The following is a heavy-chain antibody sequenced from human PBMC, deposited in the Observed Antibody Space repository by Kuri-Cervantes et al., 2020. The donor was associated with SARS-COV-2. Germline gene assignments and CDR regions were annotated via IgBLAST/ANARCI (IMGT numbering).Heavy chain of an antibody. J-gene: IGHJ6*03. V-gene: IGHV4-59*01. D-gene: IGHD6-13*01. Sequence: SETLSLTCTVSGGSISSYYWSWIRQPPGKGLEWIGYIYYSGSTNYNPSLKSRVTISVDTSKNQFSLKLSSVTAADTAVYYCARDAGQQQLPRGYYYYYMDVWGRGTTVTVSS. CDR3: ARDAGQQQLPRGYYYYYMDV. CDR1: GGSISSYY. CDR2: IYYSGST.